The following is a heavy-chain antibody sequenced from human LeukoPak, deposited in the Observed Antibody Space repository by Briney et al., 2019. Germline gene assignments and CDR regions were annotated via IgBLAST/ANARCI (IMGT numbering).Heavy chain of an antibody. D-gene: IGHD3-22*01. V-gene: IGHV4-59*01. CDR3: ARGDSHLHSSGYHYY. CDR1: GSSISGDY. Sequence: SETLSLTCNVSGSSISGDYWSWIRQPPGQALEWIGYVYDSGNTNYNPSLRSRVTISLDTSKDQFSLKLGSVTAADTAVYYCARGDSHLHSSGYHYYWGQGTLVTVSS. CDR2: VYDSGNT. J-gene: IGHJ4*02.